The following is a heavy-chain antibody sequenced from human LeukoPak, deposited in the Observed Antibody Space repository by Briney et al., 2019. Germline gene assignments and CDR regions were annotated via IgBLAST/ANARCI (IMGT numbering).Heavy chain of an antibody. D-gene: IGHD6-19*01. CDR3: AKGQWLGRGPNWFDP. CDR1: GITLSSYG. V-gene: IGHV3-30*18. J-gene: IGHJ5*02. CDR2: ISYDGSNK. Sequence: GRSLRLSCAASGITLSSYGMHWVRQAPGKGLEWVAVISYDGSNKYYADSVKGRFTISRDNSKNTLYLQMNSLRAEDTAVYYCAKGQWLGRGPNWFDPWGQGALVTVSS.